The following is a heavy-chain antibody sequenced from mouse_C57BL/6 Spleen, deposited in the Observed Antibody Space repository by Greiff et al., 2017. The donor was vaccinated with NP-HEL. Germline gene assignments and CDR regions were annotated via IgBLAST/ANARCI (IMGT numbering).Heavy chain of an antibody. V-gene: IGHV1-26*01. CDR3: ARRLLYAMDY. J-gene: IGHJ4*01. Sequence: EVQLQQSGPELVKPGASVKISCKASGYTFTDYYMNWVKQSHGKSLEWIGDINPNNGGTSYNQKFKGKATLTVDKSSSTAYMELRSLTSEDSAVYYCARRLLYAMDYWGQRASVTVSS. CDR2: INPNNGGT. D-gene: IGHD2-3*01. CDR1: GYTFTDYY.